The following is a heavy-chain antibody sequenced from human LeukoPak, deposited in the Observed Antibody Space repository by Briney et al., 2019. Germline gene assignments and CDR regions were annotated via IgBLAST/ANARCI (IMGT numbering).Heavy chain of an antibody. J-gene: IGHJ4*02. CDR2: IYHSGST. Sequence: KTSETLSLTCAVSGYSISSGYYWGWIRQPPGKGLEWIGTIYHSGSTYYNPSLRSRVTISVDTSKNQFSLKLSSVTAADTAVYYCARGTRSGWYGNFDYWGQGTLVTVSS. CDR1: GYSISSGYY. D-gene: IGHD6-19*01. CDR3: ARGTRSGWYGNFDY. V-gene: IGHV4-38-2*01.